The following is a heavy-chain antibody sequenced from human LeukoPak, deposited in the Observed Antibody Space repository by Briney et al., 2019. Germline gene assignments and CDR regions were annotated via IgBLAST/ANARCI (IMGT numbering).Heavy chain of an antibody. Sequence: APVKVSCKASGYSFTTYYIYWVRQAPGQGLEWMGLINPSAGTTSYAQKFQGRVTMTRDMSTTTVYMELSSLRSDDTAVYYCARDLRLGSTTGWFDPWGQGTQVTVSS. CDR1: GYSFTTYY. CDR3: ARDLRLGSTTGWFDP. D-gene: IGHD1-26*01. V-gene: IGHV1-46*01. J-gene: IGHJ5*02. CDR2: INPSAGTT.